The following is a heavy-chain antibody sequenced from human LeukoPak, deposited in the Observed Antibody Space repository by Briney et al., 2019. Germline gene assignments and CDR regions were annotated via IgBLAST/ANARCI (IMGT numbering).Heavy chain of an antibody. J-gene: IGHJ3*02. CDR2: VYTSGST. V-gene: IGHV4-4*07. D-gene: IGHD6-19*01. Sequence: SETLSLTCSVSGGSISGYYWTWIRQPAGKGLEWIGRVYTSGSTHYNPSLKTRLTMSVDTSKNQFSLKLSSVTAADTAVYYCAGSQKWLVNAFDIWGQGTMVTVSS. CDR3: AGSQKWLVNAFDI. CDR1: GGSISGYY.